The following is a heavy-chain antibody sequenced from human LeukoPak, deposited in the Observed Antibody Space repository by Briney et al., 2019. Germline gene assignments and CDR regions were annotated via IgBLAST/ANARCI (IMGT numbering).Heavy chain of an antibody. CDR2: ISGSGGYT. V-gene: IGHV3-23*01. Sequence: PGGSLRLSCAASGFTFSNYAMSWVRQAPGKGLEWVSAISGSGGYTDYADSVKGRFTISRDNSKNTLYLQMNSLRAEDTAVYYCAREWIQLWFDIWGQGTMVTVSS. J-gene: IGHJ3*02. D-gene: IGHD5-18*01. CDR3: AREWIQLWFDI. CDR1: GFTFSNYA.